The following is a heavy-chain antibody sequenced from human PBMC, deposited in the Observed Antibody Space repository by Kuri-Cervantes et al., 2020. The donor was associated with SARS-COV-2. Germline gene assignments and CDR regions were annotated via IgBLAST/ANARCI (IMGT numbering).Heavy chain of an antibody. CDR3: VRDGDHWNFDY. CDR2: INPDGSHT. CDR1: GFTVSSNY. V-gene: IGHV3-74*01. J-gene: IGHJ4*02. Sequence: GESLKISCAASGFTVSSNYMSWVRQAPGKGLVWVSRINPDGSHTNNADSVKGRFTLSRDNAKNMLFLQMNSLRAEDTAVYYCVRDGDHWNFDYWGQGTLVTVSS. D-gene: IGHD1-1*01.